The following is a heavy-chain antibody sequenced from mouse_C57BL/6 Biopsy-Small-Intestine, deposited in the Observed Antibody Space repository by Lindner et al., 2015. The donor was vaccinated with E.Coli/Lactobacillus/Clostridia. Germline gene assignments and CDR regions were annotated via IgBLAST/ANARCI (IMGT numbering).Heavy chain of an antibody. J-gene: IGHJ2*01. D-gene: IGHD4-1*01. V-gene: IGHV5-17*01. Sequence: EVQLQESGGGLVKPGGSLKLSCAASGFTFSDYGMHWVRQAPEKGLEWVAYISSGSSTIYYADTVKSRFTISRDNAKNTLFLQMTSLRSEDTAMYYCARPGTGFDYWGQGTTLTVSS. CDR1: GFTFSDYG. CDR3: ARPGTGFDY. CDR2: ISSGSSTI.